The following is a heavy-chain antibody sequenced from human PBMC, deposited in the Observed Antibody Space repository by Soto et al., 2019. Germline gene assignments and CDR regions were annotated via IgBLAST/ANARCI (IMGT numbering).Heavy chain of an antibody. D-gene: IGHD3-3*01. Sequence: QVQLQESGPGLVKASQTLSLTCTVSGGSISGGAYYWSWIRQHPGKGLEWIGYIVYTGSTFYNPSLKSRVAISVDTSKNQFSLKLNSVTAADTAVYYCAREELDFRGPNWFDPWGQGTLVTVSS. CDR1: GGSISGGAYY. J-gene: IGHJ5*02. CDR3: AREELDFRGPNWFDP. CDR2: IVYTGST. V-gene: IGHV4-31*03.